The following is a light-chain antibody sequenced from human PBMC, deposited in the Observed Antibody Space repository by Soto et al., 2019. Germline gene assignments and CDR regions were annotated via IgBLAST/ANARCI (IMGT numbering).Light chain of an antibody. Sequence: QSALTQPASVSGSPGQSITIFCAGTSADIGAFNYVSWYQHHPGKAPKLLIYDVSDRPSGVSTRFSASKSANTASLTISGLQADDEADYYCSSYSTSSALVFGGGTKLTVL. CDR2: DVS. V-gene: IGLV2-14*03. CDR1: SADIGAFNY. CDR3: SSYSTSSALV. J-gene: IGLJ2*01.